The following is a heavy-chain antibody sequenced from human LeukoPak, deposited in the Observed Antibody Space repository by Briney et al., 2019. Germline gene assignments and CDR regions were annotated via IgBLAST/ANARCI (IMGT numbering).Heavy chain of an antibody. CDR3: AKARTAAAGTGAFDV. CDR2: FSATDGSA. Sequence: GGSLRLSCAASGFTVSSYGMTWVRQAPGKGLEWVSAFSATDGSAQYAESVKGHFTISRDNSKNSLYLQMNSLRDEDTAVYYCAKARTAAAGTGAFDVWGQGTMVTVSS. V-gene: IGHV3-23*01. CDR1: GFTVSSYG. J-gene: IGHJ3*01. D-gene: IGHD6-13*01.